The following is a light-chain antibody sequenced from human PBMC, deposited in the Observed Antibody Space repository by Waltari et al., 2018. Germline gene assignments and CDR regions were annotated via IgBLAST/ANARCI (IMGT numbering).Light chain of an antibody. CDR3: QSYDISLSGWV. J-gene: IGLJ3*02. CDR2: GSI. V-gene: IGLV1-40*01. Sequence: QSVLTQPPAVSGAPGQRVSIFCAGSSSNIGAAYHVNWYQQLPGTAPKLLIYGSINRPSGVPDRFSGSRSDTSASLAMTGLQAEDEADYYCQSYDISLSGWVFGGGTKLTVL. CDR1: SSNIGAAYH.